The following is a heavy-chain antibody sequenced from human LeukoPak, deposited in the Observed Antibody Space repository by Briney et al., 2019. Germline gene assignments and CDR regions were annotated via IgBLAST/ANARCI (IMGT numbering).Heavy chain of an antibody. V-gene: IGHV4-30-4*01. Sequence: PSETLSLTCTVSGGSISSGDYYWSWIRQPPGKGLEWIGYIYYSGSTYYNPSLKSRVTISVDTSKNQFSLKLSSVTAADTAVYYCARGSGLGVTISWFDPWGQGTLVTVSS. CDR2: IYYSGST. CDR1: GGSISSGDYY. J-gene: IGHJ5*02. CDR3: ARGSGLGVTISWFDP. D-gene: IGHD4-4*01.